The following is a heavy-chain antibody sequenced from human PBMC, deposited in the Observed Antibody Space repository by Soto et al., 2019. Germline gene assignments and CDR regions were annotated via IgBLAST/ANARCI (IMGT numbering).Heavy chain of an antibody. J-gene: IGHJ6*02. Sequence: QVQLVQSGAEVKKPGASVKVSCKASGYTFTSYGISWVRQAPGQGLEWMGWISAYNGNTNYAQKLHGRVTMTTDTSTSTAYMELRSLRSDDTAVYYCARSGYGGNSLHYYGMDVWGQGTTVTVSS. CDR1: GYTFTSYG. CDR2: ISAYNGNT. CDR3: ARSGYGGNSLHYYGMDV. V-gene: IGHV1-18*01. D-gene: IGHD6-25*01.